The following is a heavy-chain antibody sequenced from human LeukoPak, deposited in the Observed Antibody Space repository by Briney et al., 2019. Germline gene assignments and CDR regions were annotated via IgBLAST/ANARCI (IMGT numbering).Heavy chain of an antibody. CDR3: ARASLYDILTGYYPDAFDI. V-gene: IGHV4-39*07. J-gene: IGHJ3*02. CDR2: IYYSGST. CDR1: GGSISSSSYY. D-gene: IGHD3-9*01. Sequence: PSETLSLTCTVSGGSISSSSYYWGWIRQPPGKGLEWIGSIYYSGSTYYSPSLKSRVTISLDTSRNQFSLKLNSVTAADTAVYYCARASLYDILTGYYPDAFDIWGQGTMVTVSS.